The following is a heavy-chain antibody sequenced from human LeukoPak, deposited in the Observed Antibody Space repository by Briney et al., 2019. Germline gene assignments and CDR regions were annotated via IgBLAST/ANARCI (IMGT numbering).Heavy chain of an antibody. V-gene: IGHV4-59*01. CDR2: IYYSGST. CDR3: ARSYGGHGSYYYYGMDV. J-gene: IGHJ6*02. Sequence: SETLSLTCTVSGGSISSYYWSWIRQPPGKGLEWIVYIYYSGSTNYNPSLKSRVTISVDTSKNQFSLKLSSVTAADTAVYYCARSYGGHGSYYYYGMDVWGQGTTVTVSS. D-gene: IGHD4-23*01. CDR1: GGSISSYY.